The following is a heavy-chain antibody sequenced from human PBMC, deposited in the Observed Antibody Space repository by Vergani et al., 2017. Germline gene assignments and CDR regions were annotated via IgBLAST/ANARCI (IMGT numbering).Heavy chain of an antibody. CDR1: GFTFSNYS. CDR2: ISTTSDTI. CDR3: AKGVYCSSTSCYEGRGYYYGMGV. V-gene: IGHV3-48*01. J-gene: IGHJ6*02. D-gene: IGHD2-2*01. Sequence: EVQLVESGGGSVQPGGSLRLSCVASGFTFSNYSMNWVRQAPGKGLEWISYISTTSDTIYYADSVRGRFTISRDNSKNTLYLQMNSLRADDTAVYYCAKGVYCSSTSCYEGRGYYYGMGVWGQGTTVTFSS.